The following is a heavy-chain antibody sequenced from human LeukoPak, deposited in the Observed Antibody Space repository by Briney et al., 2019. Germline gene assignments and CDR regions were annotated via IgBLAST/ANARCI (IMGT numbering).Heavy chain of an antibody. J-gene: IGHJ4*02. CDR2: FVPEDGET. Sequence: ASVKVPCKVSGYTLTELSMHWVRQAPGKGLEWMGGFVPEDGETIYAQKFQGRVTMTKYTSTDTAYMELSSLRSEDTAVYYCATSLGNYYFDYWGQGTLVTVSS. V-gene: IGHV1-24*01. CDR3: ATSLGNYYFDY. D-gene: IGHD7-27*01. CDR1: GYTLTELS.